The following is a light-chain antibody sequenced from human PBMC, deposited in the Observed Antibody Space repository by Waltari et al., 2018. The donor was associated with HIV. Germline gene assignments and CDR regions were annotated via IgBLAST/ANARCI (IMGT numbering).Light chain of an antibody. CDR3: QQYNKWPRGT. Sequence: EIVMTQSPATLSASPGERATRSCRASQSVSRYLAWYQQKPGQAPRLLIYGASTRVTGVPARFSGSGSGTEFTLTISSLQSEDFAVYYCQQYNKWPRGTFGGGTKVEVK. V-gene: IGKV3-15*01. CDR1: QSVSRY. J-gene: IGKJ4*01. CDR2: GAS.